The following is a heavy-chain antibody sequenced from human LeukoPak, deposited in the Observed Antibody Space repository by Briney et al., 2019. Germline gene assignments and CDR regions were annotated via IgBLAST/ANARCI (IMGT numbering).Heavy chain of an antibody. D-gene: IGHD5-18*01. J-gene: IGHJ4*02. CDR2: IYYSGTT. CDR3: ARGIYTAMVTVDY. V-gene: IGHV4-39*01. CDR1: GGSISSSSYY. Sequence: SETLSLTCTVPGGSISSSSYYWGWIRQPPGKGLEWIGSIYYSGTTHYNPSLKSRVAVSLDTSKNQFSLKLSSVTAADTAVYYCARGIYTAMVTVDYWGQGILVTVSS.